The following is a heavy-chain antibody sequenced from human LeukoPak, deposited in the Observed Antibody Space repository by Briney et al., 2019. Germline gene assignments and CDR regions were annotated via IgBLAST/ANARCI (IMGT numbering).Heavy chain of an antibody. Sequence: GGSLRLSCAASGFTFSSYSMNWVRQAPGKGLEWVSSISSSSSYIYYADSVKGRFTISRDNSKNTLYLQMNSLRAEDTAVYYCARDAVQWYSSSLGAFDIWGQGTMVTVSS. CDR2: ISSSSSYI. CDR1: GFTFSSYS. J-gene: IGHJ3*02. D-gene: IGHD6-13*01. V-gene: IGHV3-21*01. CDR3: ARDAVQWYSSSLGAFDI.